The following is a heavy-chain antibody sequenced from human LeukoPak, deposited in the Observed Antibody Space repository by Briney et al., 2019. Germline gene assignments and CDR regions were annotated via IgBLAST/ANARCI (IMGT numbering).Heavy chain of an antibody. CDR2: INQDGSAQ. J-gene: IGHJ4*02. CDR3: ARNRAAPEN. V-gene: IGHV3-7*01. D-gene: IGHD1-14*01. Sequence: GGSLRLSCAASGFILSNPWMTWVRQAPGKALEWVASINQDGSAQHYVDSVKGRFAISRDNAKNSLYLQMNSLRDEDTAIFYCARNRAAPENWGQGTLVTVSS. CDR1: GFILSNPW.